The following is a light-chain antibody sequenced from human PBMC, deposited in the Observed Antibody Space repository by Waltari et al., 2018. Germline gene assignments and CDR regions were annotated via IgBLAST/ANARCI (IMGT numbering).Light chain of an antibody. CDR2: DAS. V-gene: IGKV1-9*01. CDR3: QQLNSYPFT. J-gene: IGKJ3*01. Sequence: DIQLTQSPSFLSASVGDRVTITCRDSQGISSFLVWYQQKPGKAPKLLIYDASTLQTGVPSRFSGSASGTEFTLTISSLQPEDFATYYCQQLNSYPFTFGPGTKVDIE. CDR1: QGISSF.